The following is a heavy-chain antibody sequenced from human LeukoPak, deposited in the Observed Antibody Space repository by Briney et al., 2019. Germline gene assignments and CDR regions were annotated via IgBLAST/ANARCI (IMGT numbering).Heavy chain of an antibody. V-gene: IGHV3-23*01. CDR3: AKDKVGLLWFGELKS. CDR1: GFTFSSYA. Sequence: GGSLRLSCAASGFTFSSYAMSWVRQAPGKGLEWVSAISGSGGSTYYADSVKGRFTISRDNSKNTLYLQMNSLRAEDTAVYYCAKDKVGLLWFGELKSWGQGTLVTVSS. J-gene: IGHJ5*02. CDR2: ISGSGGST. D-gene: IGHD3-10*01.